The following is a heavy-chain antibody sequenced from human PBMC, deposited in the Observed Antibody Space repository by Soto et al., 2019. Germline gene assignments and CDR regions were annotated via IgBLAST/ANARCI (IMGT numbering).Heavy chain of an antibody. V-gene: IGHV1-8*01. D-gene: IGHD6-13*01. CDR2: MNPNSGNT. CDR1: GYTFTRYD. CDR3: ARDLLSTYSSSWFARNWFDP. J-gene: IGHJ5*02. Sequence: DSVKVYCKASGYTFTRYDINWVRQANEQGLEWMGWMNPNSGNTGYAQKFQGRVTMTRNTSISTAYMELSSLRSEDTAVYYCARDLLSTYSSSWFARNWFDPWGQGTLVTVSS.